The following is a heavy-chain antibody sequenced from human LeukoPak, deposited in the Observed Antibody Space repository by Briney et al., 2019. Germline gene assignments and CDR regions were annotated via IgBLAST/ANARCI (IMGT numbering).Heavy chain of an antibody. CDR1: GFTFSSYT. V-gene: IGHV3-21*04. CDR3: AKGGPYYYMDV. CDR2: ISSSSSYI. J-gene: IGHJ6*03. Sequence: PGGSLRLSCAASGFTFSSYTMNWVRQAPGKGLEWVSFISSSSSYIYYADSVKGRFTISRDNSKNTLYLQMNSLRAEDTAVYYCAKGGPYYYMDVWGKGTTVTISS.